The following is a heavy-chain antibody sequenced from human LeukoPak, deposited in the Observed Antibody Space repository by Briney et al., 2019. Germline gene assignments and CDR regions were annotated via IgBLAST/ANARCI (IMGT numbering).Heavy chain of an antibody. Sequence: ASEALSLTCTVSGGSISSYYWSWIRQPPGKGREWIGYIYYSGSANHNPSLKSRVTISLDPSKNQFSLKLSSVTAADTAVYYCARDYSSSSQYAFDIWGQGTMVTVSS. CDR1: GGSISSYY. D-gene: IGHD6-13*01. CDR3: ARDYSSSSQYAFDI. V-gene: IGHV4-59*01. J-gene: IGHJ3*02. CDR2: IYYSGSA.